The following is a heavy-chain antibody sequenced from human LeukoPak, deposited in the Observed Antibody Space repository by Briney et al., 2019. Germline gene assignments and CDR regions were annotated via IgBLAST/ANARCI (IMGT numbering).Heavy chain of an antibody. Sequence: GGSLRLSCAAFGFSFSNYGMNWVRQAPGKGLEWVSGITGSGGSTYYAGSVKGRFTISRDNSKNTLYLQVNSLRAEDTAVYYCAKDDGLIMFSSWGQGTLVTVSS. V-gene: IGHV3-23*01. J-gene: IGHJ5*02. D-gene: IGHD3-16*01. CDR3: AKDDGLIMFSS. CDR1: GFSFSNYG. CDR2: ITGSGGST.